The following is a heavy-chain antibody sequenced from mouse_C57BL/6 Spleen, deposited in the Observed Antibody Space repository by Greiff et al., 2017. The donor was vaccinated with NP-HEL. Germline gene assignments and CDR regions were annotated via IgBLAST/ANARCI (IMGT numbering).Heavy chain of an antibody. V-gene: IGHV2-2*01. D-gene: IGHD2-4*01. CDR3: AESTMIKAGYYAMDY. J-gene: IGHJ4*01. CDR2: IWSGGST. Sequence: QVQLKESGPGLVQPSQSLSITCTVSGFSLTSYGVHWVRQSPGKGLEWLGVIWSGGSTDYNAAFISRLSISNANSKGQVFIKMNSLQADDTAIYYCAESTMIKAGYYAMDYWGQGTSVTVSS. CDR1: GFSLTSYG.